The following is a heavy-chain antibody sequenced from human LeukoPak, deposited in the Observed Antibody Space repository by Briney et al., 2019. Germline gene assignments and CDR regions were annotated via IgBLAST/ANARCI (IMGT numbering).Heavy chain of an antibody. Sequence: GGSLRLPCAASGFTFNRNAISWVRQAPGKGLEWVSTIGGSGDKTFYADSVKGRFTISRDNSKNMVHLQMNSLTGEDTALYYCVRRGDASSGWGDHDFWGQGALVTVSS. CDR1: GFTFNRNA. CDR2: IGGSGDKT. J-gene: IGHJ4*02. D-gene: IGHD6-19*01. CDR3: VRRGDASSGWGDHDF. V-gene: IGHV3-23*01.